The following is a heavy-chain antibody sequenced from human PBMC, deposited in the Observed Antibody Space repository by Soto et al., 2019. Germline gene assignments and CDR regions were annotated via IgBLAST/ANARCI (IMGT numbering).Heavy chain of an antibody. CDR2: ISDSAGST. V-gene: IGHV3-23*01. CDR1: GFTFSSYA. Sequence: GESLKISCVASGFTFSSYAMSWVRQAPGKGLEWVSVISDSAGSTYYADSVKGRFTISRDNSKNTLYLQMNSLRAEDTAVYYCAKVGDTGSRAYYYYYMDVWGKGTTVTVSS. D-gene: IGHD4-17*01. J-gene: IGHJ6*03. CDR3: AKVGDTGSRAYYYYYMDV.